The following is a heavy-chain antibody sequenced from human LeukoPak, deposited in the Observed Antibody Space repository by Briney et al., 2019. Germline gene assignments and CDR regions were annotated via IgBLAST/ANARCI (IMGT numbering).Heavy chain of an antibody. CDR2: VDPEDGET. CDR3: ATQYYYDSSGYY. CDR1: GYTFTGYY. D-gene: IGHD3-22*01. V-gene: IGHV1-69-2*01. J-gene: IGHJ4*02. Sequence: ASVKVSCKASGYTFTGYYMHWVRQAPGQGLEWMGLVDPEDGETIYAEKFQGRVTITADTSTDTAYMELSSLRSEDTAVYYCATQYYYDSSGYYWGQGTLVTVSS.